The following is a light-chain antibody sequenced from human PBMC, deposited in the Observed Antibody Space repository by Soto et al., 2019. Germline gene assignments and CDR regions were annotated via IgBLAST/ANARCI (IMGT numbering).Light chain of an antibody. Sequence: DIQMTQSPSTLSASVGDRVTITCRASQSISSWLAWYQQKPGQAPKLLIYKASTLQSGVPSRFSGSGSGTEFTLAIRSLQPDDSATYYCQQYNDNWTFGQGTKVDSK. J-gene: IGKJ1*01. V-gene: IGKV1-5*03. CDR2: KAS. CDR3: QQYNDNWT. CDR1: QSISSW.